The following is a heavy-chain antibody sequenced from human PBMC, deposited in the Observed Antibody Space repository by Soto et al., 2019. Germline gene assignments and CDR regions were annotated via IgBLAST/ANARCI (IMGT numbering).Heavy chain of an antibody. D-gene: IGHD3-16*01. CDR3: KKDSDWGIISPAHAY. V-gene: IGHV3-23*01. J-gene: IGHJ4*02. Sequence: PGGSLRLPSAVFGCPFRSSPMSWVRRAPGKGLEWVSGINGGDDSEHYVDSVRGRFTIIRDNSKNLLLLQMNSLRVEDTAIFYCKKDSDWGIISPAHAYWGQGTRVPVPP. CDR2: INGGDDSE. CDR1: GCPFRSSP.